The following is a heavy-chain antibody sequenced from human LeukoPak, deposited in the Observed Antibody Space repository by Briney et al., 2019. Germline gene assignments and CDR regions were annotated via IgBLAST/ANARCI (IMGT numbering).Heavy chain of an antibody. J-gene: IGHJ5*02. D-gene: IGHD4-17*01. V-gene: IGHV1-8*01. CDR3: ARGHPRENDYGDHEGVWFDP. Sequence: ASVKVSCKASGYTFTSYDINWVRQATGQGLEWMGWMNPNSGNTGYAQKFQGRVTMTRNTSISTAYMELSSLRSEDTAVYYCARGHPRENDYGDHEGVWFDPWGQGTLVTVSS. CDR1: GYTFTSYD. CDR2: MNPNSGNT.